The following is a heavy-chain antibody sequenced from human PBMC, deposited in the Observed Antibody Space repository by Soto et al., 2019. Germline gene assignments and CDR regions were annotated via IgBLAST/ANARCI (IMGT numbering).Heavy chain of an antibody. J-gene: IGHJ6*02. CDR1: RESVSCNNGA. V-gene: IGHV6-1*01. CDR3: ARDRGYSYYGMDV. CDR2: TYYRSKWYN. D-gene: IGHD5-18*01. Sequence: SQAPSITCVILRESVSCNNGAWNWIRQSPSRGLEWLGRTYYRSKWYNDYAVSVKSRITINPDTSKNQFSLQLNSVTPEDTAVYYCARDRGYSYYGMDVWGQGTTVTVSS.